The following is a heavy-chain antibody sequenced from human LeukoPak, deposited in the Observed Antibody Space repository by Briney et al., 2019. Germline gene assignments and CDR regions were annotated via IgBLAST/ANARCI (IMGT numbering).Heavy chain of an antibody. J-gene: IGHJ4*02. Sequence: GGSLTLSCVVSGINFADYATHWVRQPPGKGLEWVSLISADGGSTFSADSVKGRFSISRDNSKNSLYLQMNSLRSEDTAMYYCAKESGKFDYWGQGTLVAVSS. CDR3: AKESGKFDY. CDR1: GINFADYA. CDR2: ISADGGST. V-gene: IGHV3-43*02.